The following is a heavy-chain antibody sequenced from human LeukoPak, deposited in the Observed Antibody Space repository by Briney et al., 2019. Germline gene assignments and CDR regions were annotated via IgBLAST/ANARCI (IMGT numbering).Heavy chain of an antibody. Sequence: PGRSLRLSCTASGFTFGEHVVSWVRQAPGKGLEWVGLIRSRTFRGTTENAASVEGRFTFSRDDSKSIAYLQMNSLKTEGTAVYYCTREDLYYYYMDVWGKGTTVTVSS. CDR1: GFTFGEHV. J-gene: IGHJ6*03. CDR2: IRSRTFRGTT. CDR3: TREDLYYYYMDV. V-gene: IGHV3-49*04.